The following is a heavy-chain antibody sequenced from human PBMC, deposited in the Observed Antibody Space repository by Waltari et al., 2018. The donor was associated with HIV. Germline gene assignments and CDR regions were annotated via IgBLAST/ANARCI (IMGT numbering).Heavy chain of an antibody. Sequence: EESGGGIVPPGRSLRLTCLTSGFEFQQYALSWIRQAPDKGAEWVGFSRGQSYGGTSEYAASAGGRCIISRDESQGVVLLDITNVKTEDTAVDDCVRDSLPKCAAGSGYRKGGQGTKVTVSS. CDR3: VRDSLPKCAAGSGYRK. CDR1: GFEFQQYA. CDR2: SRGQSYGGTS. J-gene: IGHJ1*01. V-gene: IGHV3-49*03. D-gene: IGHD3-22*01.